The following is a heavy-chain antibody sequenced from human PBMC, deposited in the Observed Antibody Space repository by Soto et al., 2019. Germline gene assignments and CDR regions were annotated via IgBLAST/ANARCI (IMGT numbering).Heavy chain of an antibody. CDR1: GGSISSGGYY. D-gene: IGHD3-9*01. J-gene: IGHJ3*01. CDR3: VREVVLTDYYMGDDAIDL. V-gene: IGHV4-31*03. CDR2: IYYSGST. Sequence: SETLSLTCTVSGGSISSGGYYWSWIRKHPGKGLEWIGYIYYSGSTYYNPSLKSRVTISVDTSKNQFSLKLSSVNAADTAVYYCVREVVLTDYYMGDDAIDLWGEGTMVSV.